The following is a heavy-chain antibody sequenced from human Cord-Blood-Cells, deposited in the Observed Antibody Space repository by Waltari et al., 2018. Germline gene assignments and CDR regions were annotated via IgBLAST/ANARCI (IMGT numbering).Heavy chain of an antibody. D-gene: IGHD4-4*01. CDR2: IYHSGST. CDR3: ASSNYRVGWLDP. Sequence: QVQLQESGPGLVKPSETLSLTCTVSGYSISSGYYWGWIRQPPGKGLEWIGSIYHSGSTYYNPSLKSRVTISVDTSKNQFSLKLSSVTAADTAVYYCASSNYRVGWLDPWGQGTLVTVSS. V-gene: IGHV4-38-2*02. J-gene: IGHJ5*02. CDR1: GYSISSGYY.